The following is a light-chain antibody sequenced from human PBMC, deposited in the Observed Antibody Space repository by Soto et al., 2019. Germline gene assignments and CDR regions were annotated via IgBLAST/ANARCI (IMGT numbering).Light chain of an antibody. J-gene: IGKJ2*01. Sequence: EIVLTQSPCTLSLSPGARATLAFRASQSVSSSYLAWYQQKPGQAPRPLIYGASSRATGIPDRFRGSGSGTDFTLTISRLEPEDFPVYYCHQDGSSPYTFGQGTKLEIK. CDR3: HQDGSSPYT. V-gene: IGKV3-20*01. CDR1: QSVSSSY. CDR2: GAS.